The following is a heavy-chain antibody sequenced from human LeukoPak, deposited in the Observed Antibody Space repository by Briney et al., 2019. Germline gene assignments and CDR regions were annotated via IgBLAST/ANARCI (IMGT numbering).Heavy chain of an antibody. CDR3: AEAPTVTNHYYYYGMDV. J-gene: IGHJ6*02. D-gene: IGHD4-17*01. CDR1: GGSISSGGYY. V-gene: IGHV4-31*03. Sequence: SETLSLTCTVSGGSISSGGYYWSWIRQHPGKGLEWIGYIYYSGSTYYNPSLKSRVTISVDTSKNQFSLKLSSVTAAATAVYYCAEAPTVTNHYYYYGMDVWGQGTTVTVSS. CDR2: IYYSGST.